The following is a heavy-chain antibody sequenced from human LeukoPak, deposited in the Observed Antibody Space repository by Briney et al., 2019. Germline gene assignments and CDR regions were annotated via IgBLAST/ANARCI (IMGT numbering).Heavy chain of an antibody. Sequence: GGSLRLSCAASGFTFSSYSMNWVRQAPGKGLEWVSSISSSSSYIYYADLVKGRFTISRDNAKNSLYLQMNSLRAEDTAVYYCACSGYSSSWYSDYWGQGTLVTVSS. CDR3: ACSGYSSSWYSDY. D-gene: IGHD6-13*01. CDR1: GFTFSSYS. CDR2: ISSSSSYI. J-gene: IGHJ4*02. V-gene: IGHV3-21*01.